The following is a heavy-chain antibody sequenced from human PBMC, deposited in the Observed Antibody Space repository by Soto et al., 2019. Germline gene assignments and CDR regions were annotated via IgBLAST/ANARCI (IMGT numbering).Heavy chain of an antibody. CDR2: INHSGST. J-gene: IGHJ6*02. D-gene: IGHD3-22*01. CDR1: GGSGGSFSGYY. V-gene: IGHV4-34*01. CDR3: ARHNYDSSGYSHYYYGMDV. Sequence: QVQLQQWGAGLLKPSETLSLTCAVYGGSGGSFSGYYWSWIRQPPGKGLEWIGEINHSGSTNYNPSSKSRVTISVDTSTHQFSLKLSSVTAADTAVYYCARHNYDSSGYSHYYYGMDVWGQGTTVTVSS.